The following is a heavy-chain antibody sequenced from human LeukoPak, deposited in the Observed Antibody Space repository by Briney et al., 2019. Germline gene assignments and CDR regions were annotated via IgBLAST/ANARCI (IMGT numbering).Heavy chain of an antibody. CDR2: IYIDGIT. CDR3: ARLITRAWEYRYGMDV. Sequence: PSETLSLTCTVSGGSIRTDGSYWAWIRQPPGKGLEWIGSIYIDGITHYNSSLQSRVTLSIDTSKNHFSLRLTSVTAADTAVFYCARLITRAWEYRYGMDVWGQGTAVTVSS. J-gene: IGHJ6*02. V-gene: IGHV4-39*02. CDR1: GGSIRTDGSY. D-gene: IGHD3-16*01.